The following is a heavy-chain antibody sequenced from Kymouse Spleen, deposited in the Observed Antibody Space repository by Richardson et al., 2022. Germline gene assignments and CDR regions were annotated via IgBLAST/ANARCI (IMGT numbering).Heavy chain of an antibody. V-gene: IGHV3-72*01. J-gene: IGHJ6*02. CDR2: TRNKANSYTT. D-gene: IGHD2-8*01. CDR1: GFTFSDHY. Sequence: EVQLVESGGGLVQPGGSLRLSCAASGFTFSDHYMDWVRQAPGKGLEWVGRTRNKANSYTTEYAASVKGRFTISRDDSKNSLYLQMNSLKTEDTAVYYCAREGILY*WCMLHDILTGYPLLLLRYGRLGPRDHGHRLL. CDR3: AREGILY*WCMLHDILTGYPLLLLRYGR.